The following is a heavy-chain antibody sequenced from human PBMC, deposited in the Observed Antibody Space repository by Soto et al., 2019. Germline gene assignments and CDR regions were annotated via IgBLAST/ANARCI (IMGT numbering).Heavy chain of an antibody. Sequence: QLQLQESGSGLVXPSXXLSLTCAVXGXSIXSGGYSWSWIRQPPGKGLEWIGYIYHSGSTYYNPSLKSRVTISVDRSKNQFSLKLSSVTAADXXXXXXXXXXXXARNYWGQGTLVTVSS. CDR3: XXXXXXARNY. D-gene: IGHD6-6*01. J-gene: IGHJ4*02. V-gene: IGHV4-30-2*01. CDR1: GXSIXSGGYS. CDR2: IYHSGST.